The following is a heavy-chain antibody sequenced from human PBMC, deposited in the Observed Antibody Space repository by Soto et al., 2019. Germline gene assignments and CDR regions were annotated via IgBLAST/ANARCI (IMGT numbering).Heavy chain of an antibody. D-gene: IGHD2-8*01. V-gene: IGHV3-23*01. CDR3: AKGDIVLMVYAIRYFDY. J-gene: IGHJ4*02. CDR2: ISGSGGST. Sequence: GESLKISCAASGFTFSSYAMSWVRQAPGKGLEWVSAISGSGGSTYYADSVKGRFTISRDNSKNTLYLQMNSLRAEDTAVYYCAKGDIVLMVYAIRYFDYWGQGTLVTVSS. CDR1: GFTFSSYA.